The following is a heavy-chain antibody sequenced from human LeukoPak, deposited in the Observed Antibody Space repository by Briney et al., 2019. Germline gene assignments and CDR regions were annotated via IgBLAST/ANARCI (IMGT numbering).Heavy chain of an antibody. CDR2: ISGSGGST. Sequence: GGSLRLSCEASGFXFSSYAISWVRQAPGKGLEWVSAISGSGGSTYYADSVKGRFTISRDNSKNTLYLQMNSLRAEDTAVYYCAKRAVAGAYFDYWGQGTLVTVSS. CDR1: GFXFSSYA. CDR3: AKRAVAGAYFDY. V-gene: IGHV3-23*01. D-gene: IGHD6-19*01. J-gene: IGHJ4*02.